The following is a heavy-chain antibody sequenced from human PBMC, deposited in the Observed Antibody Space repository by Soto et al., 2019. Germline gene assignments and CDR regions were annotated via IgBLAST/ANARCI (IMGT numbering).Heavy chain of an antibody. CDR1: GYTFTSYG. CDR2: ISAYNGNT. CDR3: ARVIYGSGSGRAFDI. J-gene: IGHJ3*02. V-gene: IGHV1-18*01. D-gene: IGHD3-10*01. Sequence: ASVKVSCTASGYTFTSYGISWVRQAPGQGLEGMGWISAYNGNTNYAQKLQGRATMTTDTSTSTVYMELRSLRSDDTAVYYCARVIYGSGSGRAFDIWGQGTMVTVSS.